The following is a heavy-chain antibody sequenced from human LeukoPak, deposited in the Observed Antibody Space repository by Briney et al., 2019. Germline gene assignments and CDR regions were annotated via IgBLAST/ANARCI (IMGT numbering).Heavy chain of an antibody. D-gene: IGHD5-12*01. Sequence: PSETLSLTCTVSGGSFSSGSYYWSWIRQPPGTGLEWIGYIYYSGSTNYNPSLKSRVTISVDTSKNQFSLKLSSVTAADTAVYYCARVRDSGYDYFDYWGQGTLVTVSS. CDR1: GGSFSSGSYY. J-gene: IGHJ4*02. V-gene: IGHV4-61*01. CDR2: IYYSGST. CDR3: ARVRDSGYDYFDY.